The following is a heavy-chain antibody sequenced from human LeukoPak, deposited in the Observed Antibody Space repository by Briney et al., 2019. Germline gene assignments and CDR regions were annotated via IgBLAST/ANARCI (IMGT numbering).Heavy chain of an antibody. Sequence: SETLSLTCAVYGGSFSGYYWSWIRQPPGKGLEWIGEINHSGSTNYNPSLKSRVTISVDTSKNQFSLKLSSVTAADTAVYYCARGQRYCGGDCYPWFDPWGQGTLVTVS. CDR1: GGSFSGYY. D-gene: IGHD2-21*02. CDR3: ARGQRYCGGDCYPWFDP. J-gene: IGHJ5*02. V-gene: IGHV4-34*01. CDR2: INHSGST.